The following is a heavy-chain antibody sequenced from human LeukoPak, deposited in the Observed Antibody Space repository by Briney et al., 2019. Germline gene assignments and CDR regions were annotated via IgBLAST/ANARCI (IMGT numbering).Heavy chain of an antibody. CDR2: IYYSGST. Sequence: TSETLSFTCTVSGGSISSYYWSWIRQPPGKGLEWIGYIYYSGSTNYNPSLKSRVTISVDTSKNQFSLKLSSVTAADTAVYYCARLPYYDFWSGYYYYYGMDVWGQGTTVTVSS. D-gene: IGHD3-3*01. V-gene: IGHV4-59*08. CDR3: ARLPYYDFWSGYYYYYGMDV. J-gene: IGHJ6*02. CDR1: GGSISSYY.